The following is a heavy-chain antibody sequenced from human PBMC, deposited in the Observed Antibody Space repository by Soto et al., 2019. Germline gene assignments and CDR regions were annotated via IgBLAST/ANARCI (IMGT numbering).Heavy chain of an antibody. CDR3: AWNYRSNCYDLFDC. V-gene: IGHV5-10-1*01. D-gene: IGHD6-13*01. J-gene: IGHJ4*02. CDR2: IDPSESYT. Sequence: GESLKISCQGSGYSLTSYWLRWVRQMPGKGLEWMGRIDPSESYTNYSPSFQGHVTSSADKSISTAYLQWSSLKASDTAMYYCAWNYRSNCYDLFDCWAQRTLVTVSS. CDR1: GYSLTSYW.